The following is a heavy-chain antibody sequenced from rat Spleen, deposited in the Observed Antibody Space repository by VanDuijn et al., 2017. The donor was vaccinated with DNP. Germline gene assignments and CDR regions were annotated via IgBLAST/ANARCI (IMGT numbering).Heavy chain of an antibody. V-gene: IGHV5-31*01. CDR3: TRVGDLHDGGDGDALDA. J-gene: IGHJ4*01. CDR1: GFTFDNYW. D-gene: IGHD1-12*02. Sequence: EVQLVESGGDLVQPGRSLKVSCVASGFTFDNYWMTWIRQVPGKGLEWVASITSNGVSTYYSDSVKGRFTVSRDDAGNTLYLQMNSLRSEDTATYYCTRVGDLHDGGDGDALDAWGQGTSVTVSS. CDR2: ITSNGVST.